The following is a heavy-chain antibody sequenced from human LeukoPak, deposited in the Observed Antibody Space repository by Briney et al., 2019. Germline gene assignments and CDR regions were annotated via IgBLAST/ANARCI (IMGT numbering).Heavy chain of an antibody. Sequence: GGSLRLSCAASGFTFSSYAMSWICQAPGKGLEWVSAISGNGGGTYYADSVKGRFTISRDNSKNTLYLQMNSLSAEDTAVYFCAKLSPYGGVGYWGQGTLVTVSS. J-gene: IGHJ4*02. CDR3: AKLSPYGGVGY. CDR1: GFTFSSYA. D-gene: IGHD4-23*01. CDR2: ISGNGGGT. V-gene: IGHV3-23*01.